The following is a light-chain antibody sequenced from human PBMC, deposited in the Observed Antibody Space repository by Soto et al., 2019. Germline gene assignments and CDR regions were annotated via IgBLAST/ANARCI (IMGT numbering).Light chain of an antibody. CDR1: QSVSSSY. V-gene: IGKV3-20*01. J-gene: IGKJ3*01. CDR2: DAS. CDR3: QQYGTSPFT. Sequence: EIVLTQSPGTLSLSPRERATLSCRASQSVSSSYLAWYQQKPGQAPRLLIYDASSRATGIPARFSGSGSGTDFTLTIRRLEPEDFAVYFCQQYGTSPFTFGPGTKVDVK.